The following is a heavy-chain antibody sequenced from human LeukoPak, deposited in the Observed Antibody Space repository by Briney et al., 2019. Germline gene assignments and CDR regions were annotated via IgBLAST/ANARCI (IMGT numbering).Heavy chain of an antibody. CDR1: GFTFGGYW. D-gene: IGHD1-26*01. CDR3: ARGATYAYYQDY. J-gene: IGHJ4*02. CDR2: IKQDGSEK. V-gene: IGHV3-7*01. Sequence: GGSLRLSCAASGFTFGGYWMSWVRQAPGKGLEWVANIKQDGSEKYYVDSVKGRFTISRDNAKNSLYLQMNSLRAEDTAVYYCARGATYAYYQDYWGQGTLVTVSS.